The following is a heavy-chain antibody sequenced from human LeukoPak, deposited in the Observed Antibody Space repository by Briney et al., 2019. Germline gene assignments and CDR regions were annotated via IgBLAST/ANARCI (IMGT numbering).Heavy chain of an antibody. J-gene: IGHJ4*02. V-gene: IGHV5-51*01. CDR1: GYSFNIYW. D-gene: IGHD3-22*01. CDR3: ARFRYCDSSGYYPVGAYYFDY. CDR2: IYPGDSDT. Sequence: GESLKISCKDSGYSFNIYWIGWVRQKPGKGLEWMGIIYPGDSDTRYSPSFQGQVTISADKSISTAYLQWSSLKASDTAMYYCARFRYCDSSGYYPVGAYYFDYWGQGTLVTVSS.